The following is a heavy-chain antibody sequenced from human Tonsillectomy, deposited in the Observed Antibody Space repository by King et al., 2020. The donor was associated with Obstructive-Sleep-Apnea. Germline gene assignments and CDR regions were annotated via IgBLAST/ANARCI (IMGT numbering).Heavy chain of an antibody. CDR2: INHSGNT. CDR3: ARISSSWYPRGYYYGMDV. D-gene: IGHD6-13*01. V-gene: IGHV4-34*01. J-gene: IGHJ6*02. CDR1: GGSFSDYY. Sequence: HVQLQQWGAGLLKPSETLSLTCAVYGGSFSDYYWSWIRQPPGKGLEWIGEINHSGNTNYNPSLKSRVTISVDTSKNQFSLKLNSVTAADTAVYYCARISSSWYPRGYYYGMDVWGQGTTVTVSS.